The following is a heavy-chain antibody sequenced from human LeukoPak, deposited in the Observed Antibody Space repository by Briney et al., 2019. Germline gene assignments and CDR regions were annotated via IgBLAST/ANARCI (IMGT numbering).Heavy chain of an antibody. Sequence: ASVKVSCRASGYTFTGYYMHWVRQAPGQGLEWMGWINPNSGGTNYAQKLQGRVTMTTDTSTSTAYVELRSLRSDDTAVYYCARVAAVAGFDYWGQGTLVTVSS. CDR3: ARVAAVAGFDY. D-gene: IGHD6-19*01. V-gene: IGHV1-2*02. J-gene: IGHJ4*02. CDR2: INPNSGGT. CDR1: GYTFTGYY.